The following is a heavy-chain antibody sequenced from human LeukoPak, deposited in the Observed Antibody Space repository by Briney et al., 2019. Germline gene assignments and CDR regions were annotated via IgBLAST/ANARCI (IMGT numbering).Heavy chain of an antibody. CDR3: ASGDSGYDTYNWFDP. Sequence: ASVKVSCKASGGTFSSYAISWVRQAPGRGLEWMGGIIPIFGTANYAQKFQGRVTITADESTSTAYMELSSLRSEDTAVYYCASGDSGYDTYNWFDPWGQGTLITVSS. J-gene: IGHJ5*02. D-gene: IGHD5-12*01. V-gene: IGHV1-69*13. CDR1: GGTFSSYA. CDR2: IIPIFGTA.